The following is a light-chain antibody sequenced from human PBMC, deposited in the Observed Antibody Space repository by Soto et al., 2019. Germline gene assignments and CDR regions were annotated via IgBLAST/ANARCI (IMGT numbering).Light chain of an antibody. CDR1: SSDVGSYNL. J-gene: IGLJ2*01. Sequence: ALTQPASVSGSPGQSITTSCTGTSSDVGSYNLVSWYQQHPGKAPKLMIYEATKRPSGVSTRFSGSKSGNTASLTISGLQAEDEADYFCSSYAGSMSVIFXGGTKLTVL. CDR3: SSYAGSMSVI. CDR2: EAT. V-gene: IGLV2-23*01.